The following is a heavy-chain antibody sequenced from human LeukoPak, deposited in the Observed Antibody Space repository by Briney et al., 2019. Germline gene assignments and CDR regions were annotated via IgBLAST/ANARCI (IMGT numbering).Heavy chain of an antibody. CDR2: ISSSSSTT. Sequence: GGSLRLSCAASGFTFSSYSMNWVRQAPGKGLEWVSYISSSSSTTYYADSVKGRFTISRDNAKNSLYLQMNSLRAEDTAVYYCARDLVSPYNWFDPWGQGTLVTVSS. D-gene: IGHD6-13*01. CDR1: GFTFSSYS. J-gene: IGHJ5*02. V-gene: IGHV3-48*01. CDR3: ARDLVSPYNWFDP.